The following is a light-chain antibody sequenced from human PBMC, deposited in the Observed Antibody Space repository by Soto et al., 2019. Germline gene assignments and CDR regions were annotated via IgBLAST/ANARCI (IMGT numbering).Light chain of an antibody. Sequence: DIVMTQSPDSLAVSLGERATINCKSSQSVLYSSNNRNYLAWYQQRLGQPPKLIFYWASTRESGVPDRFSGSGSVTDFTLTISSLQAEDVAVYYCQQYYSAPLTFGGGTKVEIK. V-gene: IGKV4-1*01. J-gene: IGKJ4*01. CDR3: QQYYSAPLT. CDR2: WAS. CDR1: QSVLYSSNNRNY.